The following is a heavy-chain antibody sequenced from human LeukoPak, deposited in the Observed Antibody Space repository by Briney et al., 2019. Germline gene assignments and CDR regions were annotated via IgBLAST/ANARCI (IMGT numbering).Heavy chain of an antibody. V-gene: IGHV4-4*02. Sequence: PSGTLSLTCAVSGGSISSSNWWSWVRQPPGKGLEWIGEIYHSGSTNYNPSLKSRVTISVDTSKNQFSLKLSSVTAADTAVYYCARSHDSSGYCDYWGQGTLVTVSS. CDR2: IYHSGST. J-gene: IGHJ4*02. CDR1: GGSISSSNW. CDR3: ARSHDSSGYCDY. D-gene: IGHD3-22*01.